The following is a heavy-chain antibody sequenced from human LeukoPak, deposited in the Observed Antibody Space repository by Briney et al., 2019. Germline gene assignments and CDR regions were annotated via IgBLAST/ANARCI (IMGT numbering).Heavy chain of an antibody. CDR2: IKQDGSDK. J-gene: IGHJ4*02. D-gene: IGHD5-24*01. Sequence: GGSLRLSCAAAGFTFSSYWMSWVRQAPGKGLEWVANIKQDGSDKYYADSVKGRFTISRDNAKNSLYLQMNSLRAEDTAVYYCAREDGYNFFDYWGQGTLVTVSS. CDR3: AREDGYNFFDY. CDR1: GFTFSSYW. V-gene: IGHV3-7*04.